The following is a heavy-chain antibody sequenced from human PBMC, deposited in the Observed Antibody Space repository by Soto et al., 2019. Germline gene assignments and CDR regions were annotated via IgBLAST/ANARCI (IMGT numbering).Heavy chain of an antibody. CDR3: ARAETGTTRFDP. V-gene: IGHV4-30-4*01. CDR2: IYYSGST. CDR1: GGSISSGDYY. Sequence: KPSETLSLTCTVSGGSISSGDYYWSWIRQPPGKGLEWIGYIYYSGSTYYNPSLKSRVTISVDTSKNQFSLKLSSVTAADTAVYYCARAETGTTRFDPWGQGTLVTVSS. D-gene: IGHD1-7*01. J-gene: IGHJ5*02.